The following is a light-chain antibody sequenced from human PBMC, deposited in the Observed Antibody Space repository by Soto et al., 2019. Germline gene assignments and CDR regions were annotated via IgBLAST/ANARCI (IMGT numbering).Light chain of an antibody. V-gene: IGKV1-8*01. CDR3: QQYYSYPRT. CDR2: ATS. J-gene: IGKJ2*01. Sequence: AIRMTQSPSSLSPSTGDRVTITCRASHDISSYLAWYQQKPGKAPKLLISATSTLQSGVPSRFSGSGSGTEFSLPISCLQSEEFATYYCQQYYSYPRTFGQGTKLEIK. CDR1: HDISSY.